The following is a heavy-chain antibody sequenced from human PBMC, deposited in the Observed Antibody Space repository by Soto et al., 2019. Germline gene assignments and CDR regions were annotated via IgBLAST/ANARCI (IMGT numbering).Heavy chain of an antibody. CDR3: ARDGGRSSWYNY. J-gene: IGHJ4*02. V-gene: IGHV3-7*01. D-gene: IGHD6-13*01. CDR2: IKQDGSEK. CDR1: GFTFSSYW. Sequence: EVQLVESGGGLVQPGGSLRLSCAASGFTFSSYWMSWVRQAPGKGLEWVANIKQDGSEKYYVDSVKGRFTISRDNAKNSLYLQMNSLRGEDTAVDYCARDGGRSSWYNYLGQGTLVTVSS.